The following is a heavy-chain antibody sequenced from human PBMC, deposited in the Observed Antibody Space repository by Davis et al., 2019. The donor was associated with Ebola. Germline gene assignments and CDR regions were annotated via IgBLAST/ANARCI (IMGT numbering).Heavy chain of an antibody. V-gene: IGHV1-2*02. Sequence: ASVKVSCKASGYTFTGYYMHWVRQAPGQGLEWMGWINPNSGGTNYAQKFQGRVTMTRDTSISTAYMELSNLRSEDTAVYYCARGGEQEPGIAMAATATYWGQGTLVTVSP. J-gene: IGHJ4*02. CDR2: INPNSGGT. D-gene: IGHD6-19*01. CDR3: ARGGEQEPGIAMAATATY. CDR1: GYTFTGYY.